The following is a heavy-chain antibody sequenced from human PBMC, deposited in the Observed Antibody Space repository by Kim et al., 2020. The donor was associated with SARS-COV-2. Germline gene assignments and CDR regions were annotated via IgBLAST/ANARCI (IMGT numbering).Heavy chain of an antibody. CDR2: MNPNSGNT. D-gene: IGHD4-17*01. J-gene: IGHJ4*02. Sequence: ASVKVSCKASGYTFTGYDIQWVRQAAGQGLEWMGLMNPNSGNTVFAQKFRGRVTLTRDTFQSTVYMELSSLRPEDTAVYYCARGRWTTVTPLDSWGQGTLVTVSS. CDR1: GYTFTGYD. V-gene: IGHV1-8*01. CDR3: ARGRWTTVTPLDS.